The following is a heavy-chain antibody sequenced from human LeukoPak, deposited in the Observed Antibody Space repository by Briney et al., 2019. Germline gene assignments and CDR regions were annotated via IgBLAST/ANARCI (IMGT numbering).Heavy chain of an antibody. J-gene: IGHJ4*02. CDR3: ARENKAVAAHYFDY. D-gene: IGHD6-19*01. CDR2: IYSGGST. Sequence: GGSLRLSCAASGFTVSDNYMSWVRLAPGKGLGWVSVIYSGGSTYYADPVKGRFTISRDNSKNTMYLQMNSLRAEDTAVYYCARENKAVAAHYFDYWGQGTLVTVSS. CDR1: GFTVSDNY. V-gene: IGHV3-66*01.